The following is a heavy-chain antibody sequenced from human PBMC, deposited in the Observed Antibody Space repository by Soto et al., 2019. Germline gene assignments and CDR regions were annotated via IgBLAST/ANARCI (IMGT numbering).Heavy chain of an antibody. V-gene: IGHV4-4*07. CDR1: GASTNNYN. CDR3: ARERTYQLSGDDALDI. J-gene: IGHJ3*02. D-gene: IGHD2-2*01. CDR2: IYSSGST. Sequence: TCSVSGASTNNYNWHWIRQSAGKGVEWIGRIYSSGSTNYNPSLKSRVTMSVDTSNKQISLRLTSVTAPDTAMYYCARERTYQLSGDDALDIWGQGTMVTVS.